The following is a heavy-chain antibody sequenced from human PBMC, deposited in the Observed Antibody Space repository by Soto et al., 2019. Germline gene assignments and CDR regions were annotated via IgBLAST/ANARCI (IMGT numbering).Heavy chain of an antibody. CDR1: GCTFSSYA. D-gene: IGHD4-17*01. V-gene: IGHV1-69*13. J-gene: IGHJ5*02. CDR3: ARDFADYGDAP. CDR2: IIPIFGTA. Sequence: GASVKVSCKASGCTFSSYAISWVRQAPGQGLEWMGGIIPIFGTANYAQKFQGRVTITADESTSTAYMELSSLRSEDTAVYYCARDFADYGDAPWGQGTLVTVSS.